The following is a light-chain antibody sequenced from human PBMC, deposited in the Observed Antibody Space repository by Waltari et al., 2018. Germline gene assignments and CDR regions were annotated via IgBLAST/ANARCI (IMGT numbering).Light chain of an antibody. J-gene: IGKJ1*01. CDR1: RSVSRN. Sequence: VMTQFPSTLSVSPGESSTLSCRARRSVSRNIVWYQQRPGRAPRHLIYAASNRATDTPARFSGSGSGTEFSLTISRLQSEDFAVYYCQQFNDWPRTFGQGTRVEIK. V-gene: IGKV3-15*01. CDR3: QQFNDWPRT. CDR2: AAS.